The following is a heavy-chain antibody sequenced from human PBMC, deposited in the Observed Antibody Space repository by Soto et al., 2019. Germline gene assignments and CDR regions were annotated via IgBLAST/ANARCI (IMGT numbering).Heavy chain of an antibody. V-gene: IGHV1-3*01. D-gene: IGHD1-26*01. CDR2: INAGNGNT. Sequence: VASVKVSCKASGYTFTSYAMHWVRQAPGQRLEWMGWINAGNGNTKYSQKFQGRVTITRDTSASTAYMELSSLRSEDTAVYYCARGGRWELSYYYYGMDVWGQGTTVTVSS. CDR1: GYTFTSYA. J-gene: IGHJ6*02. CDR3: ARGGRWELSYYYYGMDV.